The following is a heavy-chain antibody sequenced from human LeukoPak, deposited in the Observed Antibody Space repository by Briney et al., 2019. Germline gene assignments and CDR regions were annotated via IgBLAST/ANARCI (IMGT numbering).Heavy chain of an antibody. Sequence: GGSLRLSCAASGFTFSSYAMSWVRQAPGKGLEWASAISGSGGSTYYADSVKGRFTISRDNSKNTLYLQMNSLRAEDTAVYYCAKDTGRPLYYYYGMDVWGQGTTVTVSS. V-gene: IGHV3-23*01. J-gene: IGHJ6*02. D-gene: IGHD3-10*01. CDR3: AKDTGRPLYYYYGMDV. CDR1: GFTFSSYA. CDR2: ISGSGGST.